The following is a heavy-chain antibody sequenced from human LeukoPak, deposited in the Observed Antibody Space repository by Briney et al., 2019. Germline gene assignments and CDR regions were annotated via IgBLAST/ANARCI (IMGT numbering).Heavy chain of an antibody. CDR3: ASASGSYYGWYFDL. CDR2: ISAYNGNT. Sequence: HAASVKVSCKASGYTFTSYGISWVRQAPGQGLEWMGWISAYNGNTNYAQKLQGRVTITRDTSASTAYMELSSLRSEDTAVYYCASASGSYYGWYFDLWGRGTLVTVSS. J-gene: IGHJ2*01. CDR1: GYTFTSYG. V-gene: IGHV1-18*01. D-gene: IGHD1-26*01.